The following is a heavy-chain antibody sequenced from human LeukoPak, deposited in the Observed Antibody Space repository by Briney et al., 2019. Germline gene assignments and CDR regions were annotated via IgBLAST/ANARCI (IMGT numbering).Heavy chain of an antibody. CDR2: INHSGST. Sequence: KTSETLSLTCAVYGGSFSGYYWSWIRQPPGKGLEWIGEINHSGSTNYNPSLKSRVTISADTSKNQFSLKLSSVTAADTAVYYCASRDGYNAPLFGYWGQGTLVTVSS. CDR3: ASRDGYNAPLFGY. CDR1: GGSFSGYY. J-gene: IGHJ4*02. D-gene: IGHD5-24*01. V-gene: IGHV4-34*01.